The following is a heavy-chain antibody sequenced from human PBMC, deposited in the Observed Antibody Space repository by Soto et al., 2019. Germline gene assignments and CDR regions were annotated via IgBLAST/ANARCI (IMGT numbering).Heavy chain of an antibody. CDR1: GYTFTGYY. V-gene: IGHV1-2*04. D-gene: IGHD1-1*01. J-gene: IGHJ6*02. CDR2: INPNSGGT. Sequence: GASVKVSFKASGYTFTGYYMHWVRQAPGQGLEWMGWINPNSGGTNYAQKFQGWVTMTRDTSISTAYMELSRLRSDDTAVYYCARDKSPTPTGTTRYYYYGMDVWGQGTTVTVSS. CDR3: ARDKSPTPTGTTRYYYYGMDV.